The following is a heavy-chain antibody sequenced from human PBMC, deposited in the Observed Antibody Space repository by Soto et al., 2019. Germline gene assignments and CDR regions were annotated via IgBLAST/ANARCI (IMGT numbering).Heavy chain of an antibody. D-gene: IGHD3-16*01. Sequence: SETLSLTCTVSGGSISSDDYYLSWIRRIPGRGLEWIGHISYNGDSDYSPSLKSRITLSVDTSKNHFSLKLDSVTAADAAVYYCARGITWHFPRGRYYYAYWGQGTPVTVSS. CDR3: ARGITWHFPRGRYYYAY. J-gene: IGHJ4*02. V-gene: IGHV4-31*03. CDR2: ISYNGDS. CDR1: GGSISSDDYY.